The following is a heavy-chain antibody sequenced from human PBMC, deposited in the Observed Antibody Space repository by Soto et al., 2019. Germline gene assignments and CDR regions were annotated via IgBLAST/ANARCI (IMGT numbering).Heavy chain of an antibody. V-gene: IGHV4-31*03. CDR3: ARVSGGSGSYFGYYYYGMDV. Sequence: SETLSLTCTVSGGSISSGFYYWSWIRQHPGKGLEWIGYIYYSGSTYYNPSLKSRVTISVDTSKNQFSLKLSSVTAADTAVYYCARVSGGSGSYFGYYYYGMDVWGQGTTVTVSS. CDR2: IYYSGST. CDR1: GGSISSGFYY. J-gene: IGHJ6*02. D-gene: IGHD3-10*01.